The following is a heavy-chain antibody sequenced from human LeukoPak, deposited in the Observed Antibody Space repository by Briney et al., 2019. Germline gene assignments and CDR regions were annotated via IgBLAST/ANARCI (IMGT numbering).Heavy chain of an antibody. J-gene: IGHJ4*02. CDR1: GFTFSRYA. CDR2: ISYDGSNE. D-gene: IGHD3-10*01. Sequence: PGGSLRLSCAASGFTFSRYAMHWVRQAPGKGLEWVAVISYDGSNEYYAESVKGRFTISRDSSENTLYLEMNSLRVEDTAVYYCARVGYYSSGPFSYFDYWGRGTLVTVSS. CDR3: ARVGYYSSGPFSYFDY. V-gene: IGHV3-30-3*01.